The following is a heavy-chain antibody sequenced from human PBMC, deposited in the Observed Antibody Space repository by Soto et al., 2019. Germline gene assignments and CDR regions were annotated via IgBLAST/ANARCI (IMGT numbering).Heavy chain of an antibody. CDR2: IDPSDAYT. CDR3: ARHSGPYSSSSPVGY. J-gene: IGHJ4*02. Sequence: GESLKISCKGSGYSFSSYWITWVRQMPGKGLEWMGRIDPSDAYTTYSPSFQGHVTISVDKSISTAYLQWSSLKASDTAMYYCARHSGPYSSSSPVGYWGQGTLVTVSS. V-gene: IGHV5-10-1*01. CDR1: GYSFSSYW. D-gene: IGHD6-6*01.